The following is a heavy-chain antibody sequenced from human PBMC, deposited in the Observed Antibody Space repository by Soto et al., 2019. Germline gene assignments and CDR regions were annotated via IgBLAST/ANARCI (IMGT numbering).Heavy chain of an antibody. CDR3: AGETYGDYYFDY. D-gene: IGHD4-17*01. CDR2: IYYSGST. J-gene: IGHJ4*02. V-gene: IGHV4-59*01. CDR1: GGSISSYY. Sequence: PSETPSLTCTVSGGSISSYYWSWIRQPPGKGLEWIGYIYYSGSTNYNPSLESRVTISVDTSKNQFSLKLSSVTAADTAVYYCAGETYGDYYFDYWGQGTLVTVSS.